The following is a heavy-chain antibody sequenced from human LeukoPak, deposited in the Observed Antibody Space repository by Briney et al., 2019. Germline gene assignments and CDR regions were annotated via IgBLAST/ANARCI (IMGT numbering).Heavy chain of an antibody. V-gene: IGHV4-31*03. J-gene: IGHJ5*02. CDR3: ARDCLRWGSQDNWFDP. Sequence: PSETLSLTCTVSGGSISSGGYYWSWIRQHPGKGLEWIGYIYYSGSTYYNPSLKSRVTISVDTSKNQFSLKLSSVTAADTAVYYCARDCLRWGSQDNWFDPWGQGTLVTVSS. CDR2: IYYSGST. CDR1: GGSISSGGYY. D-gene: IGHD5/OR15-5a*01.